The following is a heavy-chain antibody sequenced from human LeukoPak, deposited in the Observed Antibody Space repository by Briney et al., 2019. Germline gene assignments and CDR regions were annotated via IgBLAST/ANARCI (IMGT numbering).Heavy chain of an antibody. CDR3: ARHGPLYDFWSGYYNWFDP. Sequence: PSETLSLTCAVYGGSFSGYYWSWIRQPPGKGLEWIGEINHSGSTNYNPSLKSRVTISVDTSKNQFSLKLSSVTAADTAVYYCARHGPLYDFWSGYYNWFDPWGQGTLVTVSS. D-gene: IGHD3-3*01. CDR2: INHSGST. CDR1: GGSFSGYY. J-gene: IGHJ5*02. V-gene: IGHV4-34*01.